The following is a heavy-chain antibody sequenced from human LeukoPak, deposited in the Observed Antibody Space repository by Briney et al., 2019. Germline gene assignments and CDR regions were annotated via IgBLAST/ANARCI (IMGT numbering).Heavy chain of an antibody. V-gene: IGHV3-21*01. D-gene: IGHD2-21*02. CDR2: ISSSSSYI. CDR1: GFTFSSYS. J-gene: IGHJ2*01. Sequence: GGSLRLSCAASGFTFSSYSMNWVRQAPGKGLEWVSSISSSSSYIYYADSVKGRFTISRENAKNSIYLQMNSLRAGDTAMYYCTRDPSGWGLDLWGRGTLVTVSS. CDR3: TRDPSGWGLDL.